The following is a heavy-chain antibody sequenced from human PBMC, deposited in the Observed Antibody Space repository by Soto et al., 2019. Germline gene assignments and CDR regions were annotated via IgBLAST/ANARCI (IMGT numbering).Heavy chain of an antibody. D-gene: IGHD3-16*01. CDR3: ASYIWGKYDY. J-gene: IGHJ4*02. V-gene: IGHV4-59*08. CDR2: IYYSGST. Sequence: SETLSLTCTVSGGSISSYYWSWIRQPPGEGLEWIGYIYYSGSTNYNPSLKSRVTISVDTSKNQFSLKLSSVTAADTAVYYCASYIWGKYDYWGQGTLVTVSS. CDR1: GGSISSYY.